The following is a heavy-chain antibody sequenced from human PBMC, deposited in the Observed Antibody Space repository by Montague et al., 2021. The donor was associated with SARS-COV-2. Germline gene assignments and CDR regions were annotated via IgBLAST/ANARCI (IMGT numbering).Heavy chain of an antibody. CDR3: ARDLGSYYGMDV. V-gene: IGHV3-30*04. CDR1: GFTFSSYA. CDR2: ISYDGSNK. J-gene: IGHJ6*02. Sequence: SLRLSRAASGFTFSSYAMHWVRQAPGKGLEWVAVISYDGSNKYYADSVKGRFTISRDNSKNTLYLQMNSLRAEDTAVYYCARDLGSYYGMDVWGQGTTVTVSS.